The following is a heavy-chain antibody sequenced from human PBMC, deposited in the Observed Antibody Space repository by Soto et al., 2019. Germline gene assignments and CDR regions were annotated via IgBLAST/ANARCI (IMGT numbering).Heavy chain of an antibody. CDR1: GGTFSSYA. V-gene: IGHV1-69*01. Sequence: QVQLVQSGAEVKKPGSSVKVSCKASGGTFSSYAISWVRQAPGPRLEWMGAIIPIFGTANYAQKFQGRVTITEGESTSTACMELGSLRSEDTAVYYCASVHYYDSSGPNGPFDYWGQGTLGTVSS. CDR2: IIPIFGTA. J-gene: IGHJ4*02. D-gene: IGHD3-22*01. CDR3: ASVHYYDSSGPNGPFDY.